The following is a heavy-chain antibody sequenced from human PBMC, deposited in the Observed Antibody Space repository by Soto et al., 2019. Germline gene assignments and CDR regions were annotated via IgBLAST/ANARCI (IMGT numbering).Heavy chain of an antibody. D-gene: IGHD3-10*01. J-gene: IGHJ4*02. CDR3: ARLRGTTMVRGVIWYFDY. CDR1: GCSISSYY. Sequence: SETLSLTCTFSGCSISSYYWSWIRQPPGKGLEWIGTISSSGTSYYNPSLKSRVTMSVDTSKKLVSPRLSSVTAADTAVYFCARLRGTTMVRGVIWYFDYWGRGTLVTVSS. V-gene: IGHV4-59*04. CDR2: ISSSGTS.